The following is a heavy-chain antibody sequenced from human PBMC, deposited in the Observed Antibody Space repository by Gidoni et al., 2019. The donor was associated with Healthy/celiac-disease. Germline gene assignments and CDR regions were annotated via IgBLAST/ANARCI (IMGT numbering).Heavy chain of an antibody. D-gene: IGHD6-19*01. Sequence: QVQLVQSGSELTMPGASAKVSCKTSGYTFPRYYMHWVRQAPGQGLEWRGIINPSGGSTSYAQKFQGRVTMTRDTSTSTVYMELSSLRSEDTAVYYCARGWRNMGSGCMDYWGQGTLVTVSS. CDR3: ARGWRNMGSGCMDY. CDR1: GYTFPRYY. J-gene: IGHJ4*02. V-gene: IGHV1-46*03. CDR2: INPSGGST.